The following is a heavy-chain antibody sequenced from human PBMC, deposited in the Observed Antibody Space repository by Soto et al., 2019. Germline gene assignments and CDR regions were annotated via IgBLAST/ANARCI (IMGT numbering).Heavy chain of an antibody. V-gene: IGHV3-74*01. CDR2: INSDGSST. Sequence: EVQLVESGGGLVQPGGSLRLSCAASGFTFSSYWMHWVRQAPGKGLVRVSRINSDGSSTSYEDSVKGRFTISRDNAKNKLYLQMNTQTAEDTAVDYCGRAQEEVVNSYGMDVWGQGTTVTVSS. CDR1: GFTFSSYW. CDR3: GRAQEEVVNSYGMDV. J-gene: IGHJ6*02.